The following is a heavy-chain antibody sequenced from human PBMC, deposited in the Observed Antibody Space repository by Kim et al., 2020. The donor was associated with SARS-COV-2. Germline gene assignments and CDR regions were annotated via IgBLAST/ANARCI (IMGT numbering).Heavy chain of an antibody. Sequence: PGSVKGRFPISRENAKNSLYFQMKSLRAGETAVYYCARGRVYGSGSHMDVWGQGTTVTVSS. D-gene: IGHD3-10*01. CDR3: ARGRVYGSGSHMDV. J-gene: IGHJ6*02. V-gene: IGHV3-13*01.